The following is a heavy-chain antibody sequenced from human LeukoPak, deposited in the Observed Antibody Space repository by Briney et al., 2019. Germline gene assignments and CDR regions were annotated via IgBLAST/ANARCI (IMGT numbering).Heavy chain of an antibody. J-gene: IGHJ4*02. CDR1: GYSISSGYY. V-gene: IGHV4-38-2*02. CDR2: IYHSGST. D-gene: IGHD3-22*01. CDR3: ARVDYYDSSGYYTLDYFDY. Sequence: PSETLSLTCTVSGYSISSGYYWGWIRQPPGKGLEWIGSIYHSGSTYYNPSLKSRVTISVDTSKNQFSLKLSSVTAADTAVYYCARVDYYDSSGYYTLDYFDYWGQGTLVTVSS.